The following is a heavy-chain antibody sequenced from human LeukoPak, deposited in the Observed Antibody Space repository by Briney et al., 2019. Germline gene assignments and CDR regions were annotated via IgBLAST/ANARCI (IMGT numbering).Heavy chain of an antibody. CDR1: GGSFSGYY. V-gene: IGHV4-34*01. J-gene: IGHJ4*02. Sequence: SETLSLTCAVYGGSFSGYYWSWIRQPPGKGLAWIGEINHGGSTNYNPSLKSRVTISIDTSKNQFSLKLSSVTAADTAVYYCASGLPHYYDSSGYYYDWGQGTLVTVSS. CDR2: INHGGST. D-gene: IGHD3-22*01. CDR3: ASGLPHYYDSSGYYYD.